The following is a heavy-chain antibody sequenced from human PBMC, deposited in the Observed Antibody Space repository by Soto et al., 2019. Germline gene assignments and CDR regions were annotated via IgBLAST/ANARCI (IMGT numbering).Heavy chain of an antibody. V-gene: IGHV3-33*01. CDR3: ARSTGDSSSWYPFDP. D-gene: IGHD6-13*01. J-gene: IGHJ5*02. CDR1: GFTFSSYG. CDR2: IWYDGSNK. Sequence: GSLRLSCAASGFTFSSYGMHWVRQAPGKGLEWVAVIWYDGSNKYYADSVKGRFTISRDNSKNTLYLQMNSLRAEDTAVYYCARSTGDSSSWYPFDPWGQGTLVTVSS.